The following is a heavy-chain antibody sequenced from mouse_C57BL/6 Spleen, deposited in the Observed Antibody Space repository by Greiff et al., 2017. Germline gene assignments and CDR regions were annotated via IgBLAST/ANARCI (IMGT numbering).Heavy chain of an antibody. J-gene: IGHJ1*03. CDR2: IDPENGDT. Sequence: EVQLQQSGAELVRPGASVKLSCTASGFNIKDDYMHWVKQRPEQGLEWIGWIDPENGDTEYASKFQGKATITADTSSNTAYLQLSSLTSEDTAVYYCTTCDGYYWYFDVWGTGTTVTVSS. CDR1: GFNIKDDY. CDR3: TTCDGYYWYFDV. V-gene: IGHV14-4*01. D-gene: IGHD2-3*01.